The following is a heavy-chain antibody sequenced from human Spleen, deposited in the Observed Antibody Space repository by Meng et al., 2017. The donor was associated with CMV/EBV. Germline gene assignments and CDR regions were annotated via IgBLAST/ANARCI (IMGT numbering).Heavy chain of an antibody. CDR3: ARDTNKYPYWYADL. Sequence: SGFTVSPSWMDWVRQVPGKGLVWVSRMNGAATNILYADSVKGRFTISRDNAKNTLYLQMNSLRAEDTAVYYCARDTNKYPYWYADLWGRGTLVTVSS. CDR2: MNGAATNI. J-gene: IGHJ2*01. V-gene: IGHV3-74*01. CDR1: GFTVSPSW. D-gene: IGHD2-2*01.